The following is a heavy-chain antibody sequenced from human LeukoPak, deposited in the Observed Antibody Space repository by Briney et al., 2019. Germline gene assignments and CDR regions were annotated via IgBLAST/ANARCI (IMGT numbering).Heavy chain of an antibody. J-gene: IGHJ4*02. CDR1: GFIFSKYS. V-gene: IGHV3-48*01. CDR3: AKVGDGGNHLSFFDY. D-gene: IGHD1-14*01. CDR2: ISSSSSI. Sequence: GGSLRLSCAASGFIFSKYSMNWVRQAPGKGLEWVSYISSSSSIYYADSVKGRFTFSRDNSKNTLYLQMNSLRAEDTAVYHCAKVGDGGNHLSFFDYWGQGALVTVSS.